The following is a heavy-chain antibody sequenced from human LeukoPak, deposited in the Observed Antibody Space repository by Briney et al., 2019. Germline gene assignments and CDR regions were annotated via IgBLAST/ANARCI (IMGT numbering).Heavy chain of an antibody. D-gene: IGHD3-22*01. Sequence: SETLSLTCTVSGGSINSHYWSWVRQPPGKGLVWIGYISYSGNTNYNPSLKSRVTISMHTSKNQLSLRLSSVTAADTAVYYCASWYYDSSGYRFDYWGQGTLVTVSS. J-gene: IGHJ4*02. CDR3: ASWYYDSSGYRFDY. V-gene: IGHV4-59*11. CDR1: GGSINSHY. CDR2: ISYSGNT.